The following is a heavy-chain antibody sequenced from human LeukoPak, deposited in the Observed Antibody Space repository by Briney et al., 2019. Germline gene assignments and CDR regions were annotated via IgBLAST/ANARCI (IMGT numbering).Heavy chain of an antibody. CDR3: ARDERYDGSGCPFDY. J-gene: IGHJ4*02. Sequence: ASVKVSCKASGYTFTSYGISWVRQAPGQGLEWMGWINPNNGGTKYAQKFQDRVTMTRDTSISTAYMELSRLRSDDTAVYYCARDERYDGSGCPFDYWGQGVLVTASS. CDR2: INPNNGGT. V-gene: IGHV1-2*02. D-gene: IGHD3-22*01. CDR1: GYTFTSYG.